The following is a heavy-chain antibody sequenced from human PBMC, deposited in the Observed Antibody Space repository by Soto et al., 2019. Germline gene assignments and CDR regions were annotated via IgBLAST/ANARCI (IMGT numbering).Heavy chain of an antibody. CDR1: GFTFSSYS. CDR2: ISSSSSHI. J-gene: IGHJ6*03. D-gene: IGHD2-15*01. Sequence: GGSLRLSCAASGFTFSSYSMNWVRQAPGKGLEWVSSISSSSSHIYYADSVKGRFTISRDNAKNSLYLQMNSLRAEDTAVYYCASGGSPRPYYYYYMDVWGKGTTVTVSS. V-gene: IGHV3-21*01. CDR3: ASGGSPRPYYYYYMDV.